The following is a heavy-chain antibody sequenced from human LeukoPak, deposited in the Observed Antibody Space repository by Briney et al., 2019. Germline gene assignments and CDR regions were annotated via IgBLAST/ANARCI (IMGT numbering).Heavy chain of an antibody. CDR1: GFTFSSYW. CDR2: ISYDGSNK. J-gene: IGHJ6*02. D-gene: IGHD3-3*01. Sequence: PGGSLRLSCVASGFTFSSYWMHWVRQAPGKGLEWVAVISYDGSNKYYADSVKGRFTISRDNSKNTLYLQMNSLRAEDTAVYYCAKDLYDFWSGHYYYYGMDVWGQGTTVTVSS. V-gene: IGHV3-30*18. CDR3: AKDLYDFWSGHYYYYGMDV.